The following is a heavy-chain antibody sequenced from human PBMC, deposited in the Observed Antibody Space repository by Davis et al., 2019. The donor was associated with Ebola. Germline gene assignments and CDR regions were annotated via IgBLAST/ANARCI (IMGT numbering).Heavy chain of an antibody. Sequence: ASVKVSCQASGYTFTSYYMHWVRQAPGQGLEWMGIINPSGGSTSYAQKFQGRVTMTRDTSISTAYMELSRLRSDDTAVYYCARGKHHPWYYGMDVWGQGTTVTVSS. D-gene: IGHD2-21*01. CDR2: INPSGGST. CDR3: ARGKHHPWYYGMDV. V-gene: IGHV1-46*01. J-gene: IGHJ6*02. CDR1: GYTFTSYY.